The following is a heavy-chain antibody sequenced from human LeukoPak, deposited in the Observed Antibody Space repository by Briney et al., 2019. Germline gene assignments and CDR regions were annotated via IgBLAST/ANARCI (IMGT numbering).Heavy chain of an antibody. Sequence: PSETLSLTCTVSGGSISSYYWSWIRQPPGKGLEWIGYIYYRGSTIYNPSLKSRVTISVDRSKNQFSLKLSSVTAADTAVYYCARDEGYSYGFSPYWGQGTLVTVSS. D-gene: IGHD5-18*01. CDR2: IYYRGST. J-gene: IGHJ4*02. V-gene: IGHV4-59*12. CDR3: ARDEGYSYGFSPY. CDR1: GGSISSYY.